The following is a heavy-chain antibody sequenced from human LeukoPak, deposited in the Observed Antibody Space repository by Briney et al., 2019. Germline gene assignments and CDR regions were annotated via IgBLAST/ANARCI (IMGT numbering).Heavy chain of an antibody. CDR2: IHHSGST. D-gene: IGHD4-17*01. J-gene: IGHJ4*02. CDR1: GGSFSGYY. V-gene: IGHV4-34*01. CDR3: ARHPPTVTRGFDY. Sequence: SETLSLTCAVYGGSFSGYYWSWIRQPPGKGLEWIGEIHHSGSTNYNPSLKSRVTISVDTSKNQFSLKLSSVTAADTAVYYCARHPPTVTRGFDYWGQGTLVTVSS.